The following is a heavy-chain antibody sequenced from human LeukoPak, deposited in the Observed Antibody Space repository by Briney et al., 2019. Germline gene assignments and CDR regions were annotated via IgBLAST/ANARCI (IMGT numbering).Heavy chain of an antibody. Sequence: GGSLRLSCAASGFTFSSYEMNWVRQAPGKGLEWVSYISSSGSTIYYADSVKGRFTISRDNAKDSLYLQMDSLRAEDTAMYYCARGPYRALIAAAGRNYFDYWGQGTLVTVSS. CDR1: GFTFSSYE. CDR2: ISSSGSTI. CDR3: ARGPYRALIAAAGRNYFDY. V-gene: IGHV3-48*03. D-gene: IGHD6-13*01. J-gene: IGHJ4*02.